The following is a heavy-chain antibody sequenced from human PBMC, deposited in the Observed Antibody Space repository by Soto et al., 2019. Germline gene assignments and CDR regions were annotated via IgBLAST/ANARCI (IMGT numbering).Heavy chain of an antibody. V-gene: IGHV1-69*01. CDR1: GGTFSSYA. J-gene: IGHJ6*02. D-gene: IGHD1-26*01. CDR2: IIPIFGTA. CDR3: ARSEWELPARGLTYYYYYGMDV. Sequence: QVQLVQSGAEVKKPGSSVKVSCKASGGTFSSYAISWVRQAPGQGLEWMGGIIPIFGTANYAQKFQGRVTITADESTSTAYMELSSLRSEDTAVYYCARSEWELPARGLTYYYYYGMDVWGQGTTVTVSS.